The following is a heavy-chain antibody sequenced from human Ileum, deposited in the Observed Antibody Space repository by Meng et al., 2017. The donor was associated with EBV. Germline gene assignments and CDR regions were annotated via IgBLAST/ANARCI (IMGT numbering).Heavy chain of an antibody. J-gene: IGHJ5*02. CDR3: ARVVEGATSWLDR. Sequence: QRQLVQYGAEVKKPGASVKVSCKASGYTSTSYGINWVRQAPGQGLEWMGWISAFNGNTDYAQKFQGRVTMTTDTSTTTTYMELRSLRSDDTAVYYCARVVEGATSWLDRWGQGTLVTVSS. V-gene: IGHV1-18*01. D-gene: IGHD1-26*01. CDR1: GYTSTSYG. CDR2: ISAFNGNT.